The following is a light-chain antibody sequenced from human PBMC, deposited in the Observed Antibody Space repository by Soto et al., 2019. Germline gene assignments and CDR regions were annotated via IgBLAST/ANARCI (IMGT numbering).Light chain of an antibody. CDR1: QSVSSSY. CDR3: QQYGSSPWT. Sequence: EIVLTQSPGTLSLSPGERATLSCRASQSVSSSYLAWYQQKPGQAPRPLIYGASSRAIGIPDRFSGSGSGTDFTLTISRLEPEEFAVDYCQQYGSSPWTCGQGTKVDIK. V-gene: IGKV3-20*01. CDR2: GAS. J-gene: IGKJ1*01.